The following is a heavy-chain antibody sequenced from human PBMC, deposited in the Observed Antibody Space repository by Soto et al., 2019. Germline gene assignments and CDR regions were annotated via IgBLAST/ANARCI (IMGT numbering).Heavy chain of an antibody. J-gene: IGHJ4*02. D-gene: IGHD3-10*01. CDR1: GGSFSGYY. CDR3: ARIPYGSGSYYPDY. V-gene: IGHV4-34*01. CDR2: INHSGST. Sequence: KLPETLSLTCAVYGGSFSGYYWSWIRQPPGKGLEWIGEINHSGSTNYNPSLKSRVTISVDTSKNQFSLKLSSVTAADTAVYYCARIPYGSGSYYPDYWGQGTLVTVSS.